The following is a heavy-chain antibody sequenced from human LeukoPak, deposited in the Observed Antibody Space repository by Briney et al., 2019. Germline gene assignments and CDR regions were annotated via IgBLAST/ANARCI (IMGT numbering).Heavy chain of an antibody. CDR2: INPNSGGT. CDR3: ARVVLSGWVGGDWFDP. D-gene: IGHD6-19*01. J-gene: IGHJ5*02. V-gene: IGHV1-2*02. CDR1: GGTFSNYA. Sequence: GASVKVSCKASGGTFSNYAISWVRQAPGQGLEWMGWINPNSGGTNYAQKFQGRVTMTRDTSISTAYMELSRLRSDDTAVYYCARVVLSGWVGGDWFDPWGQGTLVTVSS.